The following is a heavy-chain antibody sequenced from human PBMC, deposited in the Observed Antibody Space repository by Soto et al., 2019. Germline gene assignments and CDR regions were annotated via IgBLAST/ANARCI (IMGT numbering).Heavy chain of an antibody. J-gene: IGHJ6*02. CDR1: GGTFSSYA. V-gene: IGHV1-69*13. CDR2: IIPIFGTA. CDR3: ARVGPRYYYGMDV. Sequence: SVKVSCQASGGTFSSYAISWVRQAPGQGLEWMGGIIPIFGTANYAQKFQGRVTITADESTSTAYMELSSLRSEDTAVYYCARVGPRYYYGMDVWGQGTTVTVS. D-gene: IGHD6-6*01.